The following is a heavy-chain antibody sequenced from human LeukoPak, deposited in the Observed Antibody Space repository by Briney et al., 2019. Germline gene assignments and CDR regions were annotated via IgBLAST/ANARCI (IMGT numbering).Heavy chain of an antibody. CDR3: AREAFGKDFDY. V-gene: IGHV4-59*11. CDR2: IYNSGST. D-gene: IGHD3-10*01. CDR1: GGSISSHY. Sequence: SETLSLTCSVSGGSISSHYWSWIRQPPGKGLEWIGYIYNSGSTKYNPSLKSRVTIAVDTSKNQFSLKLTSVTAADTAVYYCAREAFGKDFDYWGQGILVTVSS. J-gene: IGHJ4*02.